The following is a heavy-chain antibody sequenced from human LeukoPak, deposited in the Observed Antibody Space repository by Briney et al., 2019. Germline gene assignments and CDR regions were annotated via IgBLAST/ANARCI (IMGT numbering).Heavy chain of an antibody. Sequence: GGSLRLSCAASGFIFSSFSVNWVRQAPGKGLEWVSSISTSGGLSSIYYADSVKGRFTISRDNAKNTLYLQMNSLRAEDTAVYYCARDSRGHCSSTSCYRGEDYWGQGTLVTVSS. J-gene: IGHJ4*02. CDR2: ISTSGGLSSI. CDR3: ARDSRGHCSSTSCYRGEDY. D-gene: IGHD2-2*01. CDR1: GFIFSSFS. V-gene: IGHV3-21*04.